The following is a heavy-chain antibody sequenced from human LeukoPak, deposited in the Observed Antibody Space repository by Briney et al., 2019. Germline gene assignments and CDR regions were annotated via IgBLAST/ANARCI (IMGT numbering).Heavy chain of an antibody. CDR3: ARDHVNSSGYYYVFYYYYYGMDV. J-gene: IGHJ6*02. CDR2: INHSGST. V-gene: IGHV4-34*01. D-gene: IGHD3-22*01. CDR1: GGSFSGYY. Sequence: SETLSLTCAVYGGSFSGYYWSWIRQPPGKGLEWIGEINHSGSTNYNPSLKSRVTISVDTSKNQFSLKLSSVTAADTAVYYCARDHVNSSGYYYVFYYYYYGMDVWGQGTTVTVSS.